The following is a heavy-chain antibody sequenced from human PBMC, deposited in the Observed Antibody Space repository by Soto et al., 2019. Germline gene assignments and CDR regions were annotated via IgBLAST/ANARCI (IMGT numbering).Heavy chain of an antibody. CDR2: ISYDGSTK. V-gene: IGHV3-30-3*01. J-gene: IGHJ5*02. CDR1: GFTFSSYA. CDR3: ARDLAAGTTVGDWFDP. D-gene: IGHD1-1*01. Sequence: GGSLRLSCAASGFTFSSYAMHWVRQGPGKGLEWVTVISYDGSTKYYADSLKGRFTISRDNSKNTLYLQMDSLRAEDTAVYYCARDLAAGTTVGDWFDPWGQGTLVTISS.